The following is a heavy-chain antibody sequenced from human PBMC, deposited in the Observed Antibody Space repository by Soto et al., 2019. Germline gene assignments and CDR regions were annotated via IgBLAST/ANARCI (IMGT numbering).Heavy chain of an antibody. CDR1: GGSFSGYY. CDR3: ASSEPRNGIVAAAYDY. CDR2: INHSGST. V-gene: IGHV4-34*01. Sequence: SETLSLTCAVYGGSFSGYYWSWIRQPPGKGLEWIGEINHSGSTNYNPSLKSRVTISVDTSKNQFSLKLSSVTAADTAVYYCASSEPRNGIVAAAYDYWGQGTLVTVSS. D-gene: IGHD2-2*01. J-gene: IGHJ4*02.